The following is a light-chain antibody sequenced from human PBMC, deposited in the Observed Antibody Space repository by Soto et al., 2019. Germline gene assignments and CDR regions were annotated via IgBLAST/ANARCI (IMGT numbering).Light chain of an antibody. V-gene: IGLV2-23*01. CDR1: SSDVGSHNL. CDR3: CSYAGSSSLV. CDR2: EGS. Sequence: QSALTQPASVSGSPGQSITISCTGTSSDVGSHNLVSWYQQHPGKAPKLMIYEGSKRPSGVSNRFSGSKSGNTASLTISGLQAEVEADYYCCSYAGSSSLVFGGGTKLTVL. J-gene: IGLJ3*02.